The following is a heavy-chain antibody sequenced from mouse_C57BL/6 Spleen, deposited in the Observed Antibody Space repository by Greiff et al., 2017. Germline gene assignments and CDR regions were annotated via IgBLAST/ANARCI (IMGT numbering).Heavy chain of an antibody. V-gene: IGHV1-59*01. CDR3: ARRDGSSYYFDY. D-gene: IGHD1-1*01. Sequence: QVQLQQPGAELVRPGTSVKLSCKASGYTFTSYWMHWVKQRPGQGLEWIGVIDPSDSYTNYNQKFKGKSTLTVDKSSSTAYMQLSSLTSEDSAVYYCARRDGSSYYFDYWGQGTTLTVSS. CDR2: IDPSDSYT. J-gene: IGHJ2*01. CDR1: GYTFTSYW.